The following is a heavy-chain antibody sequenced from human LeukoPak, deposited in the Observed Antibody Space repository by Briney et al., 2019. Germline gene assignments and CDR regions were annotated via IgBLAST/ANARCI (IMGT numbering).Heavy chain of an antibody. CDR2: ISSSSSTI. V-gene: IGHV3-48*01. D-gene: IGHD6-13*01. Sequence: GGSLRLSCAASGFTFSSYAMSWVRQAPGKGLEWVSYISSSSSTIYYADSVKGRFTISRDNAKNSLYLQMNSLRAEDTAVYYCARVEQQLLVRIDYWGQGTLVTVSS. CDR1: GFTFSSYA. J-gene: IGHJ4*02. CDR3: ARVEQQLLVRIDY.